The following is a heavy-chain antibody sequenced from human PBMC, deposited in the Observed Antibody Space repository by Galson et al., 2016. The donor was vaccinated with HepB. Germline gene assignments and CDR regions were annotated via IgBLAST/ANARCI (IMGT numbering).Heavy chain of an antibody. CDR2: IKSKAEGGAT. J-gene: IGHJ4*02. Sequence: SLRLSCAASGFIFSKAWMTWVRQAPGKGLEWVGRIKSKAEGGATDYGAPVKGRLTISRDDSKNTLYLQMNRLKAEDTAVYYCTTDVYWGQGTLVTVSS. CDR3: TTDVY. CDR1: GFIFSKAW. V-gene: IGHV3-15*01.